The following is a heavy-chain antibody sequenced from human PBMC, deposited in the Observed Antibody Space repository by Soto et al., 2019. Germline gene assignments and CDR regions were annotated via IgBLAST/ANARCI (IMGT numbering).Heavy chain of an antibody. CDR3: ARGSLRTPPTYNWFDP. CDR2: ISSSSSYI. CDR1: GFTFSSYS. J-gene: IGHJ5*02. V-gene: IGHV3-21*01. D-gene: IGHD1-1*01. Sequence: GGSLRLSCAASGFTFSSYSMNWVRQAPGKGLEWVSSISSSSSYIYYADSVKGRFTISRDNAKNSLYLQMNSLRAEDTAVYYCARGSLRTPPTYNWFDPWGQGTLGTVSS.